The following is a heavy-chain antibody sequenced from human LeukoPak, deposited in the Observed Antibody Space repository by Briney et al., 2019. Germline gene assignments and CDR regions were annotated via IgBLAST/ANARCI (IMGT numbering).Heavy chain of an antibody. CDR2: LSGSGTST. J-gene: IGHJ4*02. CDR3: ARGQEYSSSWYNGDRFDY. Sequence: GGSLRLSCAASGFTFSSYAMSWVRQAPGKGLEWVSGLSGSGTSTYYADSVMGRFTISRDNSKNTLYVQMNSLRDEDTAVYYCARGQEYSSSWYNGDRFDYWGQGTLVTVSS. D-gene: IGHD6-13*01. CDR1: GFTFSSYA. V-gene: IGHV3-23*01.